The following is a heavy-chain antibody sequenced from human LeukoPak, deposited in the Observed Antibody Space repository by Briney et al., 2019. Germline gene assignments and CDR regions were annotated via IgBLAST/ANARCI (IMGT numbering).Heavy chain of an antibody. CDR2: IHYSGST. CDR3: ARVLRGDYYYYGMDV. Sequence: SETLSLTCTVSGGSISTYYWSWIRQPPGKGLEWIAFIHYSGSTNYNPSLKSRVTISVDTSKNQFSLKLSSVTAADTAVYYCARVLRGDYYYYGMDVWGQGTTVTVSS. V-gene: IGHV4-59*01. CDR1: GGSISTYY. J-gene: IGHJ6*02.